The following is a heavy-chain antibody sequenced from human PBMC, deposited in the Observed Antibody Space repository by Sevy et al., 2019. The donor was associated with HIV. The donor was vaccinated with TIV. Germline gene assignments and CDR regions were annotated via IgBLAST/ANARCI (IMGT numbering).Heavy chain of an antibody. CDR2: IYYSGST. D-gene: IGHD3-10*01. V-gene: IGHV4-59*01. Sequence: SETLSLTCTVSGGSISSYYWSWIRQPPGKGLEWIGYIYYSGSTNYNPSLKSRVTISVDTSKNQFSLKLSSVTAADTAVYYSARDLAADRFSEGMDVWGQGTTVTVSS. J-gene: IGHJ6*02. CDR3: ARDLAADRFSEGMDV. CDR1: GGSISSYY.